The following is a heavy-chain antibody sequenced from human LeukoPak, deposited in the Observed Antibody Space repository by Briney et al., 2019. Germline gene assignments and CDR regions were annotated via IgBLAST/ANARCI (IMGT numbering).Heavy chain of an antibody. D-gene: IGHD2-21*01. V-gene: IGHV4-61*08. CDR3: ARDVVEKNYDAFDI. Sequence: SETLSLTCTVSGGSISSGDYYWSWIRQPPGKGLEWIGYIYYSGSTNYNPSLKSRVTISVDTSKNQFSLKLSSVTAADTAVYYCARDVVEKNYDAFDIWGQGTMVTVSS. CDR2: IYYSGST. J-gene: IGHJ3*02. CDR1: GGSISSGDYY.